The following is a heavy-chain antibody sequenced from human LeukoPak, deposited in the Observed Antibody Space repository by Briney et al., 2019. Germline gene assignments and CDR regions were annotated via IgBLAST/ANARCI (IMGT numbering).Heavy chain of an antibody. J-gene: IGHJ4*02. V-gene: IGHV3-15*01. CDR3: TTYGSGSSTNLDY. CDR2: IKSKTDGGTT. Sequence: GGSLRLSCAASGFTFSNAWMSWVRQAPGKGLEWVGRIKSKTDGGTTDYAAPVKGRFTISRDDSKNTLYLQMNSLKTEDTAVYYCTTYGSGSSTNLDYWGQGTLVTVSS. D-gene: IGHD3-10*01. CDR1: GFTFSNAW.